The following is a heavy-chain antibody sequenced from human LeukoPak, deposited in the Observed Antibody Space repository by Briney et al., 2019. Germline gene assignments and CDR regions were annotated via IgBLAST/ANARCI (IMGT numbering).Heavy chain of an antibody. CDR2: INHSGST. Sequence: SETLSLTCAVYGGSFSGYYWSWIRQPPGKGLEWIGEINHSGSTNYNPSLKSRVTISVDTSKNQFSLKLSSVTAADTAVYYCASAMVTRITIFGVVMAYYFDYWGQGTLVTVSS. CDR1: GGSFSGYY. D-gene: IGHD3-3*01. J-gene: IGHJ4*02. CDR3: ASAMVTRITIFGVVMAYYFDY. V-gene: IGHV4-34*01.